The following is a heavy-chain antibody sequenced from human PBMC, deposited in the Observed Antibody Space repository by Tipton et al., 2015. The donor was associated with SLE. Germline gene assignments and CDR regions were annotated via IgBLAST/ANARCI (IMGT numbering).Heavy chain of an antibody. Sequence: SLRLSCAASGFTFSTYAMHWVRQAPGKGLEWVAVISYDGSNKYYTDSVKGRFTLSRDNSKNTLYLQMNSLRAEDTAVYYCASELLDASDFWGQGTMVTVSS. J-gene: IGHJ3*01. CDR1: GFTFSTYA. V-gene: IGHV3-30*04. CDR3: ASELLDASDF. CDR2: ISYDGSNK.